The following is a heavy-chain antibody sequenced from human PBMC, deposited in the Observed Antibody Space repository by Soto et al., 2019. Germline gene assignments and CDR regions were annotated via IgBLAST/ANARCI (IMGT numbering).Heavy chain of an antibody. CDR2: INYNGGT. V-gene: IGHV4-59*02. Sequence: QVQLQESGPGLVKPSETLSLTCTVSGGSVSSSYWSVIRQPPGEGLEWIGYINYNGGTNYNPSLKSRVTISVDTSRNQFSLKMRSVTAADTAVYYCATVLTGTYYYYMDVWGKGTTVTVSS. CDR1: GGSVSSSY. D-gene: IGHD1-7*01. CDR3: ATVLTGTYYYYMDV. J-gene: IGHJ6*03.